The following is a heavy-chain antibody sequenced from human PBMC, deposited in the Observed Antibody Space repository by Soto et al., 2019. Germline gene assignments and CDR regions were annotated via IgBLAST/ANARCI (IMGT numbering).Heavy chain of an antibody. CDR1: GFTFSGYW. J-gene: IGHJ4*02. Sequence: EVQLVESGGGLIQPGGSLRLSCAASGFTFSGYWMHWVRQAPGKGLEWVSRIKSDGSGNTYYAESVKGRFTVSRDNSKNTLWLQMDSLRVEDTGLYYCARQKLKSSTWYGSLDSWGQGTLVTVSS. V-gene: IGHV3-74*01. D-gene: IGHD2-2*01. CDR3: ARQKLKSSTWYGSLDS. CDR2: IKSDGSGNT.